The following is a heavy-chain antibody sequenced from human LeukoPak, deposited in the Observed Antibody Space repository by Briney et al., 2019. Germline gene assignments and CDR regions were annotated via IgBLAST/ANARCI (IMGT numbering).Heavy chain of an antibody. V-gene: IGHV1-69*05. CDR1: GGTFSSYA. CDR3: ATTLGYCTNGVCYTQGGGSRYFDY. CDR2: IIPIFGTA. Sequence: SVKVSCKASGGTFSSYAISWVRQAPGQGLECIGRIIPIFGTAIYAQKFQGRVTITTDESTSTAYMELSSLRSEDTAVYYCATTLGYCTNGVCYTQGGGSRYFDYWGQGTLVTVSS. D-gene: IGHD2-8*01. J-gene: IGHJ4*02.